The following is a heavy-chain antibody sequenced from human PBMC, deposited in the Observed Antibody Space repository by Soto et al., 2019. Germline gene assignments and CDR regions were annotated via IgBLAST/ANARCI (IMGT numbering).Heavy chain of an antibody. CDR2: IIPIFGTA. J-gene: IGHJ5*02. CDR1: GGTFSSYA. CDR3: ARGGSGSYVRPPDWFDP. D-gene: IGHD1-26*01. Sequence: QVQLVQSGAEVKKPGSSVKVSCKASGGTFSSYAISWVRQAPGQGLEWMGGIIPIFGTANYAQKFQGRVTITADESTSTAYMELSSLRSEDTAVYYCARGGSGSYVRPPDWFDPWGQGTLVTVSS. V-gene: IGHV1-69*12.